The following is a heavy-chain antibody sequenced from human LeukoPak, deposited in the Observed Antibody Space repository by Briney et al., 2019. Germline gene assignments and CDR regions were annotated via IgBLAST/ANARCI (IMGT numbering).Heavy chain of an antibody. CDR2: IRYDGSNK. D-gene: IGHD3-10*01. V-gene: IGHV3-30*02. Sequence: GGXLRLSCGASGFTFSSYGMHWVRQAPGKGMERVAFIRYDGSNKYYADSVKGRFTISRDNSKNALYLQMTRLRAEDTAVYYCAKDKVTMVRGVILPSSDYWGQGTLVTVSS. CDR1: GFTFSSYG. CDR3: AKDKVTMVRGVILPSSDY. J-gene: IGHJ4*02.